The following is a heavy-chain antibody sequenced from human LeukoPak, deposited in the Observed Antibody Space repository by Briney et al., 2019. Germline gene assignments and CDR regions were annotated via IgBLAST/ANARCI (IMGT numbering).Heavy chain of an antibody. J-gene: IGHJ3*01. V-gene: IGHV3-15*05. CDR1: GFIFSNTW. Sequence: GGSLRLSCAASGFIFSNTWMNWVRQAPGKGLEWVGRIKTKTNAGATDYATDYAAPVKARLAISRDDSKNTLYLQMNSLKTEDTALYYCTSNDAFDVWGQGTMVTVSS. CDR2: IKTKTNAGATDYAT. CDR3: TSNDAFDV.